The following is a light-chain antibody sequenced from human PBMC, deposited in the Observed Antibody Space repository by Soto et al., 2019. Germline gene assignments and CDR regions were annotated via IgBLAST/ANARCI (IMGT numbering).Light chain of an antibody. Sequence: IVSTQYPATLSVSPGERTTRSCMASQRVRSNLAWYQQKPGQAPRLLMCGASTRVTGIPARFSGSGSGTDFTLTISSLQSEDFAVYYCQQYNSWPLTFGGGTKVDIK. CDR2: GAS. V-gene: IGKV3-15*01. CDR3: QQYNSWPLT. CDR1: QRVRSN. J-gene: IGKJ4*01.